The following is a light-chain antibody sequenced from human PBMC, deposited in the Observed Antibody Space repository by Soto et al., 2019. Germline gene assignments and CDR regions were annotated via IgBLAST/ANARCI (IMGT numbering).Light chain of an antibody. J-gene: IGLJ7*01. CDR3: QAWGTSAV. Sequence: QSVLTQSPSASASLGASVKLTCTLSSGQSSYAIAWYQQQPGKGPRSLMKLKSDGSHTKGDGIPDRFSGSSSGAERDLTISGHQSDDEGDYYCQAWGTSAVFGGGTQLTVL. CDR1: SGQSSYA. CDR2: LKSDGSH. V-gene: IGLV4-69*01.